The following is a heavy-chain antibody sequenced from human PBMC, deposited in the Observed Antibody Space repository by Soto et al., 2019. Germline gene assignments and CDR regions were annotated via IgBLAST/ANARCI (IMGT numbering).Heavy chain of an antibody. J-gene: IGHJ4*02. CDR3: ARAAPYSAFHY. V-gene: IGHV3-15*01. CDR2: IKNKGDGGTT. Sequence: GGSLRLSCAASGFPFITSWMSWVRQAPGKGLEWVALIKNKGDGGTTDYAAPVKGRFTISRDDSKNSLYLQMNSLKTEDTAVYYCARAAPYSAFHYWGQGTLVTVSS. D-gene: IGHD5-12*01. CDR1: GFPFITSW.